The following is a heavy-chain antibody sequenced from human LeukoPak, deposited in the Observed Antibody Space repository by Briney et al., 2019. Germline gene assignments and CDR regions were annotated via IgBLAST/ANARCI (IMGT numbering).Heavy chain of an antibody. J-gene: IGHJ4*02. Sequence: GGSLRLSCAASGFAFSNYWMHWVRQIPGKGLVWVSRITRDGSGANYADSVKGRFTISRDNARSTLYLQMNSLRAEDTAVYYCARDGDGYNFDYWGQGALVIVSS. CDR1: GFAFSNYW. CDR3: ARDGDGYNFDY. CDR2: ITRDGSGA. D-gene: IGHD5-24*01. V-gene: IGHV3-74*01.